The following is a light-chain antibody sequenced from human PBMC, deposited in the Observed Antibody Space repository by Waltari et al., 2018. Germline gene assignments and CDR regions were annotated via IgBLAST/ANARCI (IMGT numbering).Light chain of an antibody. CDR2: YRSDSDH. CDR1: SGINVGTYR. Sequence: QAVLTQPASLSASPGASASLTCTLRSGINVGTYRIYWFQQKPGSPPQYLLRYRSDSDHHVVAGGPSRFSGSKDASANAWILLIYGLQSEDEADYYCMSLHSTAWVFGGGTKLTVL. CDR3: MSLHSTAWV. J-gene: IGLJ3*02. V-gene: IGLV5-45*01.